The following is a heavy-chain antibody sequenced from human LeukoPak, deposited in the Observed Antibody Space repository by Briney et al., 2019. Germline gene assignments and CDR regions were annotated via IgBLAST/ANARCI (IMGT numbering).Heavy chain of an antibody. V-gene: IGHV3-48*03. CDR1: GFTFSRYE. CDR3: AVGGVPYYFDS. CDR2: ISSSGTTT. Sequence: GSLRLSCATSGFTFSRYEMNWVRQAPGKGLEWVSYISSSGTTTYYTDSVKGRFTISRDNARNSLYLQMNSLRAEDTAVYYCAVGGVPYYFDSWGQGTLVTVSS. J-gene: IGHJ4*02. D-gene: IGHD2-15*01.